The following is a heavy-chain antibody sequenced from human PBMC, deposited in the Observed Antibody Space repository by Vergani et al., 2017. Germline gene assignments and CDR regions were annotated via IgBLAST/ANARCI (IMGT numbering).Heavy chain of an antibody. J-gene: IGHJ6*04. CDR1: GFSFTSYG. CDR3: RGEMDV. V-gene: IGHV3-30*03. Sequence: QVRLVESGGGVVQPGRSLRLSCAASGFSFTSYGMHWVRQPPGKGREWVALISNDGRHTYYAQSVRGRFSISRDNSKNTLYLQMNSLRTEDTANYYCRGEMDVWGKGTTVTVSS. CDR2: ISNDGRHT.